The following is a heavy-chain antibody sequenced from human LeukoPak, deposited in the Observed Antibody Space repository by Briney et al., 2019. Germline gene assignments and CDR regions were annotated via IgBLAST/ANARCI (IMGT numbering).Heavy chain of an antibody. Sequence: SETPSPTCAVSGGSISSNNWWGWVRQPPGKGLEWIGEIYHSGSPNYNPSLKSRVTISVDKSRNHFSLNLSSVTAADTAVYYCARVNINNWHSCDYWGQGTLVTVSS. V-gene: IGHV4-4*02. J-gene: IGHJ4*02. D-gene: IGHD1-1*01. CDR2: IYHSGSP. CDR3: ARVNINNWHSCDY. CDR1: GGSISSNNW.